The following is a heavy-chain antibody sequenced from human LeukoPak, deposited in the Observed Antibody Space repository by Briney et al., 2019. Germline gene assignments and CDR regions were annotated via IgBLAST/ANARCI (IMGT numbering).Heavy chain of an antibody. CDR1: GDSITSYH. D-gene: IGHD1-1*01. CDR2: IHYTGTT. V-gene: IGHV4-59*01. J-gene: IGHJ4*02. CDR3: ARDTGRDGGFDY. Sequence: SETLSLTCTVSGDSITSYHWSWIRQPPGKRPEWIGFIHYTGTTNYSPSLRSRVTISVDTSKNQFSLKLSSVTAADTAVYYCARDTGRDGGFDYWGQGTLVTVSS.